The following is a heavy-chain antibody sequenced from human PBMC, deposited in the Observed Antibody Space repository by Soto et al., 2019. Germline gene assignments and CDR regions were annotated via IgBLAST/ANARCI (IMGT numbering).Heavy chain of an antibody. CDR1: GGSISSYY. CDR3: ARAGREMATIPRFDYGMDV. CDR2: IYYSGST. J-gene: IGHJ6*02. Sequence: PSETLSLTCTVSGGSISSYYWSWIRQPPGKGLEWIGYIYYSGSTNYNPSLKSRVTISVDTSKNQFSLKLSSVTAADTAVYYCARAGREMATIPRFDYGMDVWGQGTTVTSP. V-gene: IGHV4-59*01. D-gene: IGHD3-10*01.